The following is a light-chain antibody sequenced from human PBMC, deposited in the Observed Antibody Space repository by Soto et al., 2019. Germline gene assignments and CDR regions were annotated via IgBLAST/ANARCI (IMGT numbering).Light chain of an antibody. CDR2: EVN. V-gene: IGLV2-8*01. CDR1: SSDVGAYNY. CDR3: SSYVGNNNLV. J-gene: IGLJ2*01. Sequence: QSVLTQPPSASGSPGQSGTISCTGTSSDVGAYNYVSWYQQHPGKAPKLMIYEVNKRPSGVPDRFSGSKSGNTASLTVSGLQAEDEADYYCSSYVGNNNLVFGGGTQLTVL.